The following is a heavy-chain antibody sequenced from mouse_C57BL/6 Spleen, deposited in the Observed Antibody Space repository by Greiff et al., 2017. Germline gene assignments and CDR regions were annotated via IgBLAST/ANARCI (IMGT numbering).Heavy chain of an antibody. V-gene: IGHV1-84*01. CDR2: IYPGSGNT. CDR1: GYTLTDYY. CDR3: ASSGDGNYDY. D-gene: IGHD2-1*01. J-gene: IGHJ2*01. Sequence: QVQLQQSGPELVKPGASVKISCTASGYTLTDYYINWVKQRPGQGLEWIGWIYPGSGNTKYNEQFKGKATFTVDTSSSTADMQHSSRTSEDYAVYFCASSGDGNYDYWGQGTTLTVSS.